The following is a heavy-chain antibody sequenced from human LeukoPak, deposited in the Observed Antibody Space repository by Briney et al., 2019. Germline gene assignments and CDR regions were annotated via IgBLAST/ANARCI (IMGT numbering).Heavy chain of an antibody. Sequence: PSETLSLTCTVSGGSISSSSYYWGWIRQPPGKGLEWIGSIYYSGSTYYNPSLKSRVTISVDTSKNQFSLKLSSVTAADTAVYYCARNYDYVWGNAWYFDYWGQGTLVTVSS. CDR3: ARNYDYVWGNAWYFDY. CDR1: GGSISSSSYY. V-gene: IGHV4-39*01. CDR2: IYYSGST. J-gene: IGHJ4*02. D-gene: IGHD3-16*01.